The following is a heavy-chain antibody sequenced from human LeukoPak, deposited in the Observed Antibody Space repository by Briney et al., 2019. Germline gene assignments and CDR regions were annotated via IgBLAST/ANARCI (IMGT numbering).Heavy chain of an antibody. Sequence: GRSLRLSCTASGFTFGAYAMNWVRQAPGKGLEWVSFIRNNAYGGTTEYAASVKGRFTSSRDDSKSIAYLQMNSLKTEDTAVYYCTRVAFWVQNNDFWSGYPDYWGQGTLVTVSS. D-gene: IGHD3-3*01. CDR3: TRVAFWVQNNDFWSGYPDY. J-gene: IGHJ4*02. V-gene: IGHV3-49*04. CDR2: IRNNAYGGTT. CDR1: GFTFGAYA.